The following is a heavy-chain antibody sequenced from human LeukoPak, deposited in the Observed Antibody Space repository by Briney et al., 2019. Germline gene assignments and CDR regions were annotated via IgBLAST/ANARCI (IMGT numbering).Heavy chain of an antibody. D-gene: IGHD1-26*01. CDR3: ARRSSGSPPYYFDY. V-gene: IGHV3-74*01. Sequence: GGSLRLSCAASGFTFSSYWMHWVRQAPGKGLVWVSRINSDGSTTNYADSVKGRFTISRDNAKNTLDLQMNSLRAEDTAVYYGARRSSGSPPYYFDYWGQGTLVTVSS. J-gene: IGHJ4*02. CDR2: INSDGSTT. CDR1: GFTFSSYW.